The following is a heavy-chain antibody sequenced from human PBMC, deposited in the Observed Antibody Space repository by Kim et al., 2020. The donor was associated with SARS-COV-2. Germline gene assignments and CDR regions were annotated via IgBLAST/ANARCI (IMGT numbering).Heavy chain of an antibody. CDR2: GT. V-gene: IGHV1-2*02. D-gene: IGHD4-17*01. Sequence: GTNYAQKFQGRVTMTRDTSISTAYMELSRLRSDDTAVYYCARYGRGAFDIWGQGTMVTVSS. CDR3: ARYGRGAFDI. J-gene: IGHJ3*02.